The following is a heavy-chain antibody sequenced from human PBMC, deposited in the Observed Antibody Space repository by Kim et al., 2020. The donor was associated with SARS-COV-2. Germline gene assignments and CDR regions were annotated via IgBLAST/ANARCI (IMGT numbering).Heavy chain of an antibody. Sequence: GGSLRLSCAASGFTFSSYAMHWVRQAPGKGLEWVAVISYDGSNKYYADSVKGRFTISRDNSKNTLYLQMNSLRAEDTAVYYCARDKREQQLPYYYYGMDVWGQGTTVTVSS. D-gene: IGHD6-13*01. CDR1: GFTFSSYA. CDR2: ISYDGSNK. V-gene: IGHV3-30*04. J-gene: IGHJ6*02. CDR3: ARDKREQQLPYYYYGMDV.